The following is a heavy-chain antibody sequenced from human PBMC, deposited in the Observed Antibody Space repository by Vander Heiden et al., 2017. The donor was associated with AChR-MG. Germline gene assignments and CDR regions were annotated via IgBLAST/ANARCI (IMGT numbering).Heavy chain of an antibody. CDR3: ARERQDIVVVPAAISQGSYV. V-gene: IGHV3-74*01. J-gene: IGHJ6*02. CDR2: INSDGSST. Sequence: EVQLVESGGGLVQPGGSLRLSCAASGFTFSRYWMHWVRQAPGKGLVWVSRINSDGSSTSYADSVKGRFTISRDNAKNTLYLQMNSLRAEDTAVYYCARERQDIVVVPAAISQGSYVWGQGTTVTVSS. D-gene: IGHD2-2*02. CDR1: GFTFSRYW.